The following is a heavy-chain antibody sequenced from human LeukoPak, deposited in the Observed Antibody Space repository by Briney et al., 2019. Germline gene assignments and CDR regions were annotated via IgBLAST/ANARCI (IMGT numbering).Heavy chain of an antibody. CDR2: IYSGGST. D-gene: IGHD4-17*01. J-gene: IGHJ4*02. CDR1: GFTVSSNY. V-gene: IGHV3-53*01. CDR3: VRGDYGDYTLFDY. Sequence: GGSLRLSCAASGFTVSSNYMSWVRQARGKGLEWVSVIYSGGSTYYADSVKGRFTISRDNSKNTLYLQMNSLRAEDTAVYYCVRGDYGDYTLFDYWGQGTLVTVSS.